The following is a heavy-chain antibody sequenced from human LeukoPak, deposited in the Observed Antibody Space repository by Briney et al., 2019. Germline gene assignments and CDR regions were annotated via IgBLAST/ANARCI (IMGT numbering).Heavy chain of an antibody. J-gene: IGHJ6*04. CDR2: ISAYNGNT. D-gene: IGHD2-2*01. CDR1: GYTFTSYG. Sequence: GASVKVSCKASGYTFTSYGISWVRQAPGQGLEWMGWISAYNGNTNYAQKLQGRVTMTTDTSTSTAYVELRSLRSDDTAVYYCARDRYCSSTSCYYYYGMDVWGKGTTVTVSS. CDR3: ARDRYCSSTSCYYYYGMDV. V-gene: IGHV1-18*04.